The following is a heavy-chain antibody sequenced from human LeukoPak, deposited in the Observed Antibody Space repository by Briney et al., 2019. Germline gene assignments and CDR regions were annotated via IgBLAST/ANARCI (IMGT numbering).Heavy chain of an antibody. CDR1: GFTFSNYE. J-gene: IGHJ4*02. D-gene: IGHD4-11*01. CDR2: ISGSGGST. V-gene: IGHV3-23*01. CDR3: AKPATYNDYLNYYFDY. Sequence: GGSLRLSCAASGFTFSNYEMHWVRQAPGKGLEWVSAISGSGGSTYYADSVKGRFTISRDNSKNTLYLQMNSLRAEDTAVYYCAKPATYNDYLNYYFDYWGQGTLVTVSS.